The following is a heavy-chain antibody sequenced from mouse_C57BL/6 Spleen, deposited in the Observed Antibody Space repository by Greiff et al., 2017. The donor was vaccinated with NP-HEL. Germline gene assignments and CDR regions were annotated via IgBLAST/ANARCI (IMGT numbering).Heavy chain of an antibody. V-gene: IGHV1-64*01. CDR3: ARDPYYYGSRWFAY. Sequence: QVQLKQPGAELVKPGASVKLSCKASGYTFTSYWMHWVKQRPGQGLEWIGMIHPNSGSTNYNEKFKSKATLTVDKSSSTAYMQLSSLTSEDSAVYYCARDPYYYGSRWFAYWGQGTLVTVSA. CDR1: GYTFTSYW. CDR2: IHPNSGST. D-gene: IGHD1-1*01. J-gene: IGHJ3*01.